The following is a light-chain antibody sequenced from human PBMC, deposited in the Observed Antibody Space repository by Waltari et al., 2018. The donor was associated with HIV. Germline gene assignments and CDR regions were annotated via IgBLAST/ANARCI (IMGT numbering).Light chain of an antibody. CDR3: SSYTTNSTYV. V-gene: IGLV2-14*01. J-gene: IGLJ1*01. CDR1: ITDVGGYYY. CDR2: EVS. Sequence: QSALTPPASVSGPPGQSITISCTGTITDVGGYYYVSLYQLHPGKAPKLMIYEVSNRPSGVSNRFSGSKSGNTASLTISGLQAEDEADYYCSSYTTNSTYVFGTGTKVTVL.